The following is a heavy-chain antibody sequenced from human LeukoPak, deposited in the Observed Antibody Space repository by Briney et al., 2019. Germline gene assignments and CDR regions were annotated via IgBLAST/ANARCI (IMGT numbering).Heavy chain of an antibody. V-gene: IGHV3-30*02. J-gene: IGHJ6*03. Sequence: GGSLRLSCAASGFTFNRYAMHWVRQAPGKGLEWVAFIRYDGSDKYYADSVKGRFTISRDNSKDTLYLQMNSLRAEDTAVYYCARDIGYCSSTSCYGAGDYYMDVWGKGTTVTVSS. D-gene: IGHD2-2*01. CDR2: IRYDGSDK. CDR3: ARDIGYCSSTSCYGAGDYYMDV. CDR1: GFTFNRYA.